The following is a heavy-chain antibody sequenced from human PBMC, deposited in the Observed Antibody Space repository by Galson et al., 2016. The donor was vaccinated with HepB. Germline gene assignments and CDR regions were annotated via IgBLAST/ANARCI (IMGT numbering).Heavy chain of an antibody. V-gene: IGHV3-33*01. CDR3: PRDPNYGAYTIDP. CDR2: IWSDGNTK. CDR1: GLTFNNYG. Sequence: SLRLSCAASGLTFNNYGMHWVRQAPGKGLEWVAVIWSDGNTKYYADSVKGRFTISRDNSNNTLYLHMNSLRVEDTAVYYCPRDPNYGAYTIDPWGQGTLVTVSS. J-gene: IGHJ5*02. D-gene: IGHD4-17*01.